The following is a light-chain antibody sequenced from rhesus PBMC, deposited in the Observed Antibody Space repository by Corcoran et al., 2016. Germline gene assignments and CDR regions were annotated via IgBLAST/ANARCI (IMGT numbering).Light chain of an antibody. CDR3: QQYSSTPYS. CDR1: QSISSW. CDR2: KAS. V-gene: IGKV1-22*01. J-gene: IGKJ2*01. Sequence: DIQMTQSPSSLSASVGDTVTITCRASQSISSWLAWYQQKPGKAPNLLIYKASSLPSGVPSRFSGSGSGTVFPLTITSLQSEDFATYYCQQYSSTPYSFGQGTKVEIK.